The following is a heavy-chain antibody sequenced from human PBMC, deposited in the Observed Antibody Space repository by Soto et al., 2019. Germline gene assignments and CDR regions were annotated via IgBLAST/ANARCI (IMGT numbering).Heavy chain of an antibody. V-gene: IGHV3-74*01. CDR1: GFTFSRHW. D-gene: IGHD3-3*01. CDR2: ITNDGSST. Sequence: EVQLVESGGGLVQPGGSLRLSCGASGFTFSRHWMHWVRQVPGKGLVWVSRITNDGSSTSYADSVKGRFTVSRVNAKNTLYLQMSSLRAEDTAVYYCVRVGAGWAFDIWGQGTMVTVSA. J-gene: IGHJ3*02. CDR3: VRVGAGWAFDI.